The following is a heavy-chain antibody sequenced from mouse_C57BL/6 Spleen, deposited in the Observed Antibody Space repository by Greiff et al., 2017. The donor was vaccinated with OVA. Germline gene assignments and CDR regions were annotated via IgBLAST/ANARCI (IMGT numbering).Heavy chain of an antibody. J-gene: IGHJ2*01. Sequence: EVNVVESGGGLVKPGGSLKLSCAASGFTFSSYAMSWVRQTPEKRLEWVATISDGGSYTYYPDNVKGRFTISRDNAKNNLYLQMSHLKSEDTAMYYCARDRGSSSHFDYWGQGTTLTVSS. CDR3: ARDRGSSSHFDY. CDR2: ISDGGSYT. V-gene: IGHV5-4*01. D-gene: IGHD1-1*01. CDR1: GFTFSSYA.